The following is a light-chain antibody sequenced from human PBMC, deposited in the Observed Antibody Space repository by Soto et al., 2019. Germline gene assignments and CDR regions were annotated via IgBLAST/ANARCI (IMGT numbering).Light chain of an antibody. V-gene: IGLV2-14*01. CDR1: SSDVGAYNY. Sequence: QSALTQPASVSGSPGQSITISCTGSSSDVGAYNYVSWYQQHPGKAPRLMIYEVTNRPSGFSNRFSGSKSGNTASLTISGLRAEDEADYYGSSYTSGSTLVVFGGGTKVTVL. J-gene: IGLJ2*01. CDR2: EVT. CDR3: SSYTSGSTLVV.